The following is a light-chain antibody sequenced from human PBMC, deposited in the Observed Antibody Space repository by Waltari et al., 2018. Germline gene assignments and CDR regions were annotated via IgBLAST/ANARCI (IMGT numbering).Light chain of an antibody. CDR3: LLYYGGAQV. V-gene: IGLV7-43*01. J-gene: IGLJ3*02. CDR1: TGSVTSGFY. Sequence: QTVVTQEPSLTVSPGGTVTLTCASSTGSVTSGFYPSWFQQKTGKPARALIYSTNNKHSWTPARFSGSLLGGKAALTLSGVQVEDEAEYYCLLYYGGAQVFGGGTKLTVL. CDR2: STN.